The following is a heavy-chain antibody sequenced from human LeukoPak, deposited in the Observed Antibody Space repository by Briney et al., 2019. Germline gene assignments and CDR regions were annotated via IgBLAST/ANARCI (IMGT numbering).Heavy chain of an antibody. CDR1: GGSISSSSYY. CDR3: ARADVVGGSLHYFDY. Sequence: SETLSLTCTVSGGSISSSSYYWGWIRQPPGKGLECIGSIYYTGSTYYNPSLKSRVSISVDTSKNQFSLRVTSVTAADTAVYYCARADVVGGSLHYFDYWGEGTRVTVSS. J-gene: IGHJ4*02. D-gene: IGHD1-26*01. V-gene: IGHV4-39*01. CDR2: IYYTGST.